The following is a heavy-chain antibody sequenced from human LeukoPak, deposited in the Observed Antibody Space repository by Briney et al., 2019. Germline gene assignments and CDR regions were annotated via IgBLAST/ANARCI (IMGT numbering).Heavy chain of an antibody. CDR3: AKDYRGSFTD. CDR2: IDIGGGST. CDR1: GFTVSSYA. V-gene: IGHV3-23*01. J-gene: IGHJ4*02. Sequence: GGSLRLSCAASGFTVSSYAMSWVRQAPGMGLQLVSAIDIGGGSTYSADSVKGRFTISRDNSMNTLYLQMDSLRAEDTAVYFCAKDYRGSFTDWGQGTLVTVSS. D-gene: IGHD1-26*01.